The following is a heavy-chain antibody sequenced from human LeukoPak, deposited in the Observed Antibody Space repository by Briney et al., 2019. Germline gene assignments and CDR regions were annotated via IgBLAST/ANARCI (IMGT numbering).Heavy chain of an antibody. CDR1: GGSISSSSYY. CDR3: AFRDCSSTSCYYPDAFDI. Sequence: PSETLSLTCTVSGGSISSSSYYWGWIRQPPGKGLEWIGSIYYSGSTYYNPSLKSRVTISVDTSKNQFSLKLSSVTAADTAVYYCAFRDCSSTSCYYPDAFDIWGQGTMVTVSS. V-gene: IGHV4-39*07. J-gene: IGHJ3*02. D-gene: IGHD2-2*01. CDR2: IYYSGST.